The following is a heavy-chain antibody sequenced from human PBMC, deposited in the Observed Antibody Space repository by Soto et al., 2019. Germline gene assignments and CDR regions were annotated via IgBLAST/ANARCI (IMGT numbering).Heavy chain of an antibody. D-gene: IGHD3-16*01. CDR3: ARAPSEYIWGSYLRYYEY. V-gene: IGHV3-23*01. CDR1: GFPFSNYA. J-gene: IGHJ4*02. Sequence: EVQILESGGGLVQPGASLRLSCAASGFPFSNYAMAWVRQAPGKGLEWVSAISGTTGHAFYADSVKDRFTISRDNSKNTLYLQMDSLRAEDTAVYHCARAPSEYIWGSYLRYYEYWGQGTLVTVSS. CDR2: ISGTTGHA.